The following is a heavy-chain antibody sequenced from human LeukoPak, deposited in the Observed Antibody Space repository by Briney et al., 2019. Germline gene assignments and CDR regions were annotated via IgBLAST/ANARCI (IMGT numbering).Heavy chain of an antibody. Sequence: KTSETLSLTCSVSGVSVGSAGYYWTWIRQPPGKGLEWIGYMYYSGNSNYNPFLKSRVTMSLDPSKNRFSLKLSSVTAADTAVYYCARAHSSGSLGLFDYWGQGTLVTVSS. V-gene: IGHV4-61*08. CDR1: GVSVGSAGYY. D-gene: IGHD6-19*01. CDR3: ARAHSSGSLGLFDY. J-gene: IGHJ4*02. CDR2: MYYSGNS.